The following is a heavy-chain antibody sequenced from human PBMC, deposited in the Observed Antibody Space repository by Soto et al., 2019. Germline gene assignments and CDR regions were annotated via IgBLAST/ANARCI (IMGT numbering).Heavy chain of an antibody. CDR1: GDTFNTYT. CDR2: IIPILAVT. CDR3: AARYCSAATCFNPGAY. J-gene: IGHJ4*02. D-gene: IGHD2-8*02. Sequence: QVQLVQSGAEVKKPGSSVKVSCKVSGDTFNTYTISWVRQAPGQGLEGMGRIIPILAVTTYSRTFQGRLSITADESTSTAYMEVSSLRSEDTAIYYCAARYCSAATCFNPGAYWGQGTLVAVSS. V-gene: IGHV1-69*02.